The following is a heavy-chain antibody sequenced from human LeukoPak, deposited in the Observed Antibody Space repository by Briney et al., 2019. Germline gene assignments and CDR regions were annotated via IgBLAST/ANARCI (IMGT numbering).Heavy chain of an antibody. Sequence: GASVKVSCKASGGTFSSYAIGWVRQAPGQGLEWMGGIIPIFGTANYAQKFQGRVTITADESTSTAYMELSSLRSEDTAVYYCARDRAAAGTVLWGQGTLVTVSS. CDR1: GGTFSSYA. CDR2: IIPIFGTA. J-gene: IGHJ4*02. D-gene: IGHD6-13*01. CDR3: ARDRAAAGTVL. V-gene: IGHV1-69*13.